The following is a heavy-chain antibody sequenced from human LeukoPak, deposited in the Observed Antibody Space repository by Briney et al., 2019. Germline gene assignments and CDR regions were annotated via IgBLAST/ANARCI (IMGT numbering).Heavy chain of an antibody. CDR1: GDSISSYY. CDR3: ASLTTQFLPDV. J-gene: IGHJ6*02. CDR2: IYTSGST. V-gene: IGHV4-4*07. D-gene: IGHD1-1*01. Sequence: SETLSLTCTVSGDSISSYYWSWIRQPAGKGLEWIGRIYTSGSTNYNPSLKSRVTMSVDTSKNQFSLKLSSVTAADTAVYYCASLTTQFLPDVWGQGTTVTVSS.